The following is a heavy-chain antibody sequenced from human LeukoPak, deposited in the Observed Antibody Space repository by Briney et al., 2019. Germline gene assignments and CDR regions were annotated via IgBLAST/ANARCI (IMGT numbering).Heavy chain of an antibody. D-gene: IGHD2-21*02. CDR2: IKSKTDGGTT. J-gene: IGHJ4*02. V-gene: IGHV3-15*07. Sequence: GGSLRLSCAASGFTFSNAWMNWVRQAPGKGLEWVGRIKSKTDGGTTDYAAPVKGRFTISRDDSKNTLYPQMNSLKTEDTAVYYCTTFHGAYCGGDCYGPNYYFDYWGQGTLVTVSS. CDR3: TTFHGAYCGGDCYGPNYYFDY. CDR1: GFTFSNAW.